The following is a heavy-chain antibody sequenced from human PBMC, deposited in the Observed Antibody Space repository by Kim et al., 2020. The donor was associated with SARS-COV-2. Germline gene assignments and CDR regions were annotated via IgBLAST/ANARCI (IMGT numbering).Heavy chain of an antibody. Sequence: GGSLRLSCVASGFSVSNNGVHWVRQAPGKGLEWLAVLWKNGRNMYYGDSVKGRFAISRDDYRNTAYLQMSSLRAEDTAVYYCAKDGDRGNYYSLDVWGQGTTVTVSS. CDR1: GFSVSNNG. J-gene: IGHJ6*02. CDR2: LWKNGRNM. V-gene: IGHV3-33*03. D-gene: IGHD3-22*01. CDR3: AKDGDRGNYYSLDV.